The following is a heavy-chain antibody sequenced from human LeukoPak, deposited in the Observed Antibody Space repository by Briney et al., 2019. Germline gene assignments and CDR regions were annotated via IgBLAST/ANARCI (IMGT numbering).Heavy chain of an antibody. CDR2: IGSSDSTT. CDR3: ARDGTPNYGSGWVYMDV. CDR1: GFTFSSYS. V-gene: IGHV3-48*04. D-gene: IGHD6-19*01. Sequence: GGSLRLSCAASGFTFSSYSMNWVRQAPGKGLEWLSYIGSSDSTTHYADSVKGRFTISRDNAKNSLYLQMNSLRVEDTAVYYCARDGTPNYGSGWVYMDVWGEGTTVNISS. J-gene: IGHJ6*03.